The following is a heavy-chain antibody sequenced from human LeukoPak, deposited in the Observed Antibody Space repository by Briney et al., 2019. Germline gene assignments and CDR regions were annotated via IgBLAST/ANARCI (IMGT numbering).Heavy chain of an antibody. CDR1: GYTFTSYY. Sequence: ASVKVSCKASGYTFTSYYMHWVRQAPGQGLERMGIINPSGGSTSYAQKFQGRVTMTRDMSTGTVYMELSSLRSEDTAVYYCARDPAGNNWFDPWGQGTLVTVSS. CDR2: INPSGGST. J-gene: IGHJ5*02. CDR3: ARDPAGNNWFDP. V-gene: IGHV1-46*01.